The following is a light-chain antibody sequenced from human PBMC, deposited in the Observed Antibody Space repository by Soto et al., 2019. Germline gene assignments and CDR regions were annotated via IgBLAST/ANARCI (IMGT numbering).Light chain of an antibody. CDR3: CAYVGARSYV. CDR1: NNL. CDR2: EGT. Sequence: QSVLTQPASVSGSPGQSMTMSGTGTNNLVSWYQQHPGKAPKVVVYEGTKRPSGVSNRFSGSNSGGTASLTISGLQAKDEASYFCCAYVGARSYVFGPGTKVTVL. J-gene: IGLJ1*01. V-gene: IGLV2-23*01.